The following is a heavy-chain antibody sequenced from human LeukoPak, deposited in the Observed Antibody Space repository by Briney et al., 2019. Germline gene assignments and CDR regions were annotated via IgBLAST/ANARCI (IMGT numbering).Heavy chain of an antibody. D-gene: IGHD2-21*01. CDR3: ARAVLWWFDY. CDR1: GYTFTSYY. J-gene: IGHJ4*02. CDR2: INPSRGST. V-gene: IGHV1-46*01. Sequence: ASVKVSRKASGYTFTSYYMHWVRQAPGQRLEWMGIINPSRGSTSYAQKFQGRVTMTRDTSTSTVYMEVSSLRSEDTAVYYCARAVLWWFDYWGQGTLVTVSS.